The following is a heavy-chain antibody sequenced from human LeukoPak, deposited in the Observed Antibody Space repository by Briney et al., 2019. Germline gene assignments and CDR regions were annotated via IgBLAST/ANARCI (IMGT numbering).Heavy chain of an antibody. CDR2: MNPNSGNT. Sequence: ASVKVSCKASGYTFTSYDINWVRQATGQGLEWMGWMNPNSGNTGYAQKFRGRVTMTRNTSISTAYMELSSLRSEDTAVYYCARDTEEYYDSSGLLDYWGQGTLVTVSS. CDR1: GYTFTSYD. V-gene: IGHV1-8*01. J-gene: IGHJ4*02. CDR3: ARDTEEYYDSSGLLDY. D-gene: IGHD3-22*01.